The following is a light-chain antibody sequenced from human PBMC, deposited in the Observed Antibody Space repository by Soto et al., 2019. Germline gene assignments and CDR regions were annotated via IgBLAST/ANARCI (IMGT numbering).Light chain of an antibody. Sequence: NVLTQSPGTLSLSPGERATLSCRTSQSVGSTHLAWYQQKPGQAPRLLIHGVSSRAAGIPDRFSGSGSGTEFTLTISKLEPADFAVYYCQQYVSTPLYTFGQGTKLEIK. J-gene: IGKJ2*01. CDR1: QSVGSTH. CDR2: GVS. CDR3: QQYVSTPLYT. V-gene: IGKV3-20*01.